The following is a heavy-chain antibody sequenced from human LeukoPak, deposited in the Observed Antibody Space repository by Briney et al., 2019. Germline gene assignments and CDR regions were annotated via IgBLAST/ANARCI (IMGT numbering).Heavy chain of an antibody. CDR2: IHYSGTT. V-gene: IGHV4-59*08. Sequence: SETLSLTCTVSGGSIGTYYWSWIRQPPGKGLEWIGYIHYSGTTNYNPSLKSRVTISVGASKNQFYLELSSVTAADTAVYYCARRPLTSYYFEHWGQGTVVTVSS. J-gene: IGHJ4*02. CDR1: GGSIGTYY. CDR3: ARRPLTSYYFEH.